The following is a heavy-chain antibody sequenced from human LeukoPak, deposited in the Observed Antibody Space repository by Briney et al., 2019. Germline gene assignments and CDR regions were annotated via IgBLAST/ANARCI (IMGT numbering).Heavy chain of an antibody. CDR2: ISGSGGST. V-gene: IGHV3-23*01. CDR3: EKPLGYQLLADY. CDR1: GFTFSSYA. Sequence: PGGSLRLSCAASGFTFSSYAMSWVRQAPGKGLEWVSAISGSGGSTYYADSVKGRFTISRDNSKNTLYLQMNSLRAEDTAVYYCEKPLGYQLLADYWGQGTLVTVSS. D-gene: IGHD2-2*01. J-gene: IGHJ4*02.